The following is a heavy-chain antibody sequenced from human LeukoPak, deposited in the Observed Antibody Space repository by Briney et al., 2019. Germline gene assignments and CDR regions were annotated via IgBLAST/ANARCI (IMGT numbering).Heavy chain of an antibody. CDR2: ISSSSRTK. CDR1: GFTFSRYS. J-gene: IGHJ4*02. Sequence: GGSLRLSCAASGFTFSRYSMNWVRQAPGKGLEWVSYISSSSRTKYYADSVKGRFTISRDNAKNSLYLQMNSLRAEDTAVYYCARASDDYGEDDYWGQGTLVTVSS. D-gene: IGHD4-17*01. CDR3: ARASDDYGEDDY. V-gene: IGHV3-48*01.